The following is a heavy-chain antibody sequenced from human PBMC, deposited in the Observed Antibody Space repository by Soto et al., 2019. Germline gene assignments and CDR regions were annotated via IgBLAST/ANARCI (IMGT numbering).Heavy chain of an antibody. D-gene: IGHD2-2*01. Sequence: ASVKVSCKASGYTFTSYGISWVRQAPGQGLEWMGWISAYNGNTNYAQKLQGRVTMTTDTSTSTAYMELRSLRSDDTAVYYCARDCSSTSCFSWFDPWGQGTLVTV. CDR1: GYTFTSYG. J-gene: IGHJ5*02. CDR3: ARDCSSTSCFSWFDP. CDR2: ISAYNGNT. V-gene: IGHV1-18*01.